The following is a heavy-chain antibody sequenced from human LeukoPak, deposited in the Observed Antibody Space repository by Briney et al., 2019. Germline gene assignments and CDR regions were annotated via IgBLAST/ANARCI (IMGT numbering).Heavy chain of an antibody. CDR3: ARDLNLWFGEKDAFDI. CDR2: INTNTGNP. D-gene: IGHD3-10*01. Sequence: GGSVKVSCKASGYTFTSYAMNWVRQAPGQGLEWMGWINTNTGNPTYAQGFTGRFVFSLDTSVSTAYLQISSLKAEDTAVYYCARDLNLWFGEKDAFDIWGQGTMVTVSS. CDR1: GYTFTSYA. J-gene: IGHJ3*02. V-gene: IGHV7-4-1*02.